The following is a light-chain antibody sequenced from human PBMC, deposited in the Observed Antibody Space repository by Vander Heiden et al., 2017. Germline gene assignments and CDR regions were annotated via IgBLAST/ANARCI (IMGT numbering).Light chain of an antibody. CDR2: AAS. J-gene: IGKJ1*01. Sequence: DMQMTQSPSSLSASVGDRVTITCRASQSISSYLYWYQQKPGKAPKLLIYAASILQSGVPSRFSGSGSGTDFTLTISRLQPEDFATYYCQQSDSTPWTFGQGTKVEIK. V-gene: IGKV1-39*01. CDR1: QSISSY. CDR3: QQSDSTPWT.